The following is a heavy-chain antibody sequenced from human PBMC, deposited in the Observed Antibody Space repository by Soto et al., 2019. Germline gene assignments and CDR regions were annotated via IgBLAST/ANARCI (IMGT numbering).Heavy chain of an antibody. CDR1: GYTFITYW. CDR2: IRPRGGDT. Sequence: GASVKVSCKASGYTFITYWMHWVRQAPGQGLEWMGLIRPRGGDTTYAQDFQGRVTMTRDTSTSTVYMELTSLTPEDTAVYYCATGGGKSYDYWGQGTPVTVSS. D-gene: IGHD3-10*01. J-gene: IGHJ4*02. V-gene: IGHV1-46*03. CDR3: ATGGGKSYDY.